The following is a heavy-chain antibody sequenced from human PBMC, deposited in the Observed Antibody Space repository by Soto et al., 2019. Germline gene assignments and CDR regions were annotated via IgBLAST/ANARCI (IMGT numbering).Heavy chain of an antibody. V-gene: IGHV3-11*04. J-gene: IGHJ4*02. CDR2: ISSSSTI. Sequence: PGGSLRLSCAASGFTFSDYYMSWIRQAPGKGLEWVSYISSSSTIYYADSVKGRFTISRDNAKNSLYLQMNSLRAEDTAVYYCARHDSSGRSSDYWGQGTLVTVSS. D-gene: IGHD3-22*01. CDR1: GFTFSDYY. CDR3: ARHDSSGRSSDY.